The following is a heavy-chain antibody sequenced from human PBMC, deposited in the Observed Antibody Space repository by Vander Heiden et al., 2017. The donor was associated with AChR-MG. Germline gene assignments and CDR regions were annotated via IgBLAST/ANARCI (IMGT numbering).Heavy chain of an antibody. J-gene: IGHJ6*02. CDR1: GYSFTSYW. Sequence: EVQLVQSGAEVKKPGESLKISCKGSGYSFTSYWIGWVRQMPRKGLEWMGIIYPGDSDTRYSPSFQGQVTISADKSISTAYLQWSSLKASDTAMYYCARRSGSQNYYYGMDVWGQGTTVTVSS. CDR2: IYPGDSDT. D-gene: IGHD1-26*01. CDR3: ARRSGSQNYYYGMDV. V-gene: IGHV5-51*01.